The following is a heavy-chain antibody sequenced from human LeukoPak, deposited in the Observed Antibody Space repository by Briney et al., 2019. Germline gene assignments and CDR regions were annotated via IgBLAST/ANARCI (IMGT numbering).Heavy chain of an antibody. V-gene: IGHV4-59*01. CDR2: IYFSGST. CDR3: ARGYTSGWSPALDI. J-gene: IGHJ3*02. Sequence: SETLSLTCTVPGGSISSYYWTWIRQPPRKGLEWIGYIYFSGSTNYNPSLKNRVTFSVDTSKNQFSLNLSSVTAADTAVYYCARGYTSGWSPALDIWGQGTMVTVSS. CDR1: GGSISSYY. D-gene: IGHD6-19*01.